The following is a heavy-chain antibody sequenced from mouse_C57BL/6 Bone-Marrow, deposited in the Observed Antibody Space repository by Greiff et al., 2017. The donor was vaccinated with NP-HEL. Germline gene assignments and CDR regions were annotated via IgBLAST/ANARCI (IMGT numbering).Heavy chain of an antibody. D-gene: IGHD2-4*01. CDR1: GYTFTDYY. CDR3: ARGDYDYDGGWYFDV. CDR2: IYPGSGNT. Sequence: VQLQQSGAELVRPGASVKLSCKASGYTFTDYYINWVKQRPGQGLEWIARIYPGSGNTYYNEKFKGKATLTAEKSSSTAYMQLSSLTSEDSAVYFCARGDYDYDGGWYFDVWGTGTTVTVSS. V-gene: IGHV1-76*01. J-gene: IGHJ1*03.